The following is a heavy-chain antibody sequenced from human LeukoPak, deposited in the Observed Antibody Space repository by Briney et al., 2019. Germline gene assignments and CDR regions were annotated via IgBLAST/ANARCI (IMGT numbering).Heavy chain of an antibody. CDR3: ARDLGRGVDA. CDR2: IYSGGNT. Sequence: GGSLRLSCAASGFTVNSNYMSWVRQAPGKGLEWVSVIYSGGNTYYTDSVKGRFTISRDNSKNTLYLQMNSLSAEDTAVYYCARDLGRGVDAWGRGTLVTVSS. CDR1: GFTVNSNY. V-gene: IGHV3-53*01. D-gene: IGHD3-10*01. J-gene: IGHJ5*02.